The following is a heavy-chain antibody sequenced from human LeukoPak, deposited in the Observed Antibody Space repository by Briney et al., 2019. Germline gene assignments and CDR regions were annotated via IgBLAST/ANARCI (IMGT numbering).Heavy chain of an antibody. D-gene: IGHD3-10*01. CDR1: GGSISSYY. Sequence: SETLSLTCTVSGGSISSYYWSWVRQPAGKGLEWIGRIYTSGSTNYNPSLKSRVTMSVDTSKNQFSLKLSSVTAADTAVYYCARAVGSGSFQTYYFYMDVWGKGTTVTISS. J-gene: IGHJ6*03. CDR2: IYTSGST. CDR3: ARAVGSGSFQTYYFYMDV. V-gene: IGHV4-4*07.